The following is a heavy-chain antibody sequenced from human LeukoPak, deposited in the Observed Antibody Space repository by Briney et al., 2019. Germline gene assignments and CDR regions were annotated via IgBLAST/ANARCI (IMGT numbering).Heavy chain of an antibody. J-gene: IGHJ6*04. CDR2: IYYSGST. CDR3: AREDSSSISMDV. Sequence: SETLSLTCTVSGGSISSYYWSWIRQPPGKGLEWIGYIYYSGSTNYNPSLKSRITISVDTSKNQFSLELSSVTAADTAVYYCAREDSSSISMDVWGKGTTVTVSS. CDR1: GGSISSYY. D-gene: IGHD6-6*01. V-gene: IGHV4-59*08.